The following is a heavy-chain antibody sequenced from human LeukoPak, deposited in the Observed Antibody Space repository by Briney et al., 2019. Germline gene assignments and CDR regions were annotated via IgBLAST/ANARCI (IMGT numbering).Heavy chain of an antibody. Sequence: SETLSLTCTVSGYSISSGYYWGWIRQPPGKGLEWIGSIYHSGSTYYNPSLKSRATISVDTSKNQFSLKLSSVTAADTAVYYCARAYYYDSSGYADYWGQGTLVTVSS. D-gene: IGHD3-22*01. CDR1: GYSISSGYY. CDR2: IYHSGST. V-gene: IGHV4-38-2*02. J-gene: IGHJ4*02. CDR3: ARAYYYDSSGYADY.